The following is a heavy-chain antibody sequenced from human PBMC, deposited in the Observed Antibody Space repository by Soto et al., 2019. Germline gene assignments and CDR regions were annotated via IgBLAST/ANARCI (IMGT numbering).Heavy chain of an antibody. CDR2: ISATGGGT. CDR1: GFKFSNYA. Sequence: EVQMLASGGGLGQPGGSLRLSCAASGFKFSNYAMSWVRQAPGKGLEWVSLISATGGGTYYADSVKGRFTISRDNSHNTLYLQVHSLTAEDTAVYYCAKDRRAGGNSAFYFDFWGQGAQVTGSS. V-gene: IGHV3-23*01. CDR3: AKDRRAGGNSAFYFDF. J-gene: IGHJ4*02. D-gene: IGHD3-16*01.